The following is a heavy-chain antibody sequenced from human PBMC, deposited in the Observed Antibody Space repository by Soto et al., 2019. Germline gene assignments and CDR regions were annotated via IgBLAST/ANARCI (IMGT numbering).Heavy chain of an antibody. J-gene: IGHJ6*02. CDR3: AKDWNDANYDYGTDV. CDR2: ISHDGNKK. Sequence: VGSLRLSCAASGFTFSSYGMHWVRQAPGKGLEWVALISHDGNKKYFVDSVKGRFTISRDDSGNTLYLQMNSLRADDTAVYYCAKDWNDANYDYGTDVWGQGTTVTVSS. V-gene: IGHV3-30*18. D-gene: IGHD1-1*01. CDR1: GFTFSSYG.